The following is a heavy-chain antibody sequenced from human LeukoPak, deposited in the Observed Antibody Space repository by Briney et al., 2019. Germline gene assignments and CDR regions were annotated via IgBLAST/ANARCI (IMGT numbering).Heavy chain of an antibody. J-gene: IGHJ4*02. Sequence: SETLSLTCAVYGGSFSGYYCSWIRQPPGKGLEWIGEINHSGSTNYNPSLKSRVTISVDTSKNQFSLKLSSVTAADTAVYYCARGYYGSGPGDYWGQGTLVTVSS. CDR2: INHSGST. V-gene: IGHV4-34*01. D-gene: IGHD3-10*01. CDR1: GGSFSGYY. CDR3: ARGYYGSGPGDY.